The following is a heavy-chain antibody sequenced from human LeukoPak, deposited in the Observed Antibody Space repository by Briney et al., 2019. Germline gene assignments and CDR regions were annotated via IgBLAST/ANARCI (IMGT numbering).Heavy chain of an antibody. D-gene: IGHD6-13*01. CDR1: GYTFTSYG. CDR2: ISAYNGNT. Sequence: GASVKVSCKASGYTFTSYGITWVRQAPGQGLEWMGWISAYNGNTNYAQKLQGRVTMTTDTSTSTAYMELRSLRSDDTAVYFCAGGGSSWSAEYFQHWGQGTLVTVSS. J-gene: IGHJ1*01. CDR3: AGGGSSWSAEYFQH. V-gene: IGHV1-18*01.